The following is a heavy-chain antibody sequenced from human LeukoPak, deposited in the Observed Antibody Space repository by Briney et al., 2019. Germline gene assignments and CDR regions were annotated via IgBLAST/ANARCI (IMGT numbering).Heavy chain of an antibody. CDR1: GYSFTTYW. Sequence: GESLKISCQASGYSFTTYWIAWVRQMPGKGLEWMGIIYPGGSGITYSPSFKGQVTISADKSITTAYLQWSSLKASDTAMYYCARLAFSYCSGGACSRFNYWGQGALVTVSS. J-gene: IGHJ4*02. CDR2: IYPGGSGI. CDR3: ARLAFSYCSGGACSRFNY. D-gene: IGHD2-15*01. V-gene: IGHV5-51*01.